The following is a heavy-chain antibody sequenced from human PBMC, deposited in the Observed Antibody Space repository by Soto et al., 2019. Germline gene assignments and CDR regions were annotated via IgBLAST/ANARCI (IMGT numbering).Heavy chain of an antibody. D-gene: IGHD4-17*01. Sequence: QLQLQESGPGLVKPSETLSLTCTVSGGSISSSSYYWGWIRQPPGKGLEWIGSIYYSGSTYYSPSLKSRVTISVDTSKNQFSLKLSSVTAADTAVYYCARDTVPTSGGFYWGQGTLVTVSS. CDR1: GGSISSSSYY. V-gene: IGHV4-39*02. CDR2: IYYSGST. J-gene: IGHJ4*02. CDR3: ARDTVPTSGGFY.